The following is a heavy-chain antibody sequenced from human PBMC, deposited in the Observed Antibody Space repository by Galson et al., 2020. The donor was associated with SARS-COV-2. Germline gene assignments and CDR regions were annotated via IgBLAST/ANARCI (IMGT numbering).Heavy chain of an antibody. V-gene: IGHV4-59*01. CDR3: ARDGSGNNPSTVWFDP. D-gene: IGHD1-26*01. CDR2: FYYSGST. J-gene: IGHJ5*02. CDR1: GGSINSYY. Sequence: ASETLSLTCSVNVSGGSINSYYWSWIRQPPGKGLEWIGYFYYSGSTKYNPSLKSRVTISVDTSKNHLSLRLTSVTAADTAVYYCARDGSGNNPSTVWFDPWGQGTLVTVSS.